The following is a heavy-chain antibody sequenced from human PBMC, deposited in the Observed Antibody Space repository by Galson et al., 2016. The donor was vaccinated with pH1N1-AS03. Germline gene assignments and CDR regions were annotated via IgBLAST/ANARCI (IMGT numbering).Heavy chain of an antibody. CDR3: AIEIHFSGPLDY. J-gene: IGHJ4*02. CDR2: LSNSAAST. V-gene: IGHV3-23*01. CDR1: GFTFSNYA. Sequence: SLRLSCAASGFTFSNYAMGWVRQAPGKGLEWVSALSNSAASTYYADSVKGRFTISRDNSKNTLYLQMNSLRAEDTAIYYCAIEIHFSGPLDYWGQGTLVTVSS. D-gene: IGHD6-19*01.